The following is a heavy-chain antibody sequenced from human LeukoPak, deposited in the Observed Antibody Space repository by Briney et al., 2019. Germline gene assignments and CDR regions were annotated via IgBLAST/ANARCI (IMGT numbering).Heavy chain of an antibody. CDR3: AREGSGIYYDN. CDR1: GGTFSSYA. Sequence: SVKVSCKASGGTFSSYAISWVRQAPGQGLEWMGRIIPILGIANYAQKFQGRVTITADKSTGTAYMELSSLRSEDTAMYYCAREGSGIYYDNWGQGTLVTVSS. CDR2: IIPILGIA. J-gene: IGHJ4*02. V-gene: IGHV1-69*04. D-gene: IGHD1-26*01.